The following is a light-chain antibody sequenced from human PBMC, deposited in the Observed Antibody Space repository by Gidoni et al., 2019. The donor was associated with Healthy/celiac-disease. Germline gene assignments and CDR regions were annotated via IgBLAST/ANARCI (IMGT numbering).Light chain of an antibody. J-gene: IGKJ3*01. CDR1: QGISSY. CDR3: QQLNSLFT. CDR2: AAS. V-gene: IGKV1-9*01. Sequence: DIQLTQSPSFLSASVGDRVTITCRASQGISSYLAWYQPKPGKAPKLLIYAASTLQSGVPSRFSGSGSGTEFTLTISSLQPEDFATYYCQQLNSLFTFGPGTKVDIK.